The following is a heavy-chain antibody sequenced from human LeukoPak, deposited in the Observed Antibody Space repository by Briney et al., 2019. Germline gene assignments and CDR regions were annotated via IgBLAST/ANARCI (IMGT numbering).Heavy chain of an antibody. V-gene: IGHV3-48*03. CDR3: ARFSRGYPDFFDY. CDR1: GFTFSSYE. CDR2: ISSSGSTI. J-gene: IGHJ4*02. Sequence: GGSLRLSCAASGFTFSSYEMNWVHQAPGKGLEWVSYISSSGSTIYYADSVKGRFTISRDNAKNSLYLQMNSLRAEDTAVYYCARFSRGYPDFFDYWGQGTLVTVSS. D-gene: IGHD3-16*02.